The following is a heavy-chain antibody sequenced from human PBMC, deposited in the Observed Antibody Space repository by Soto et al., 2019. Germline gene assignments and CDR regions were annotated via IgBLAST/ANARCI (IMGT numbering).Heavy chain of an antibody. V-gene: IGHV5-10-1*01. CDR1: GYSFTSYW. Sequence: EVQLVQSGAEVKKPGESLRISCKASGYSFTSYWISWVRQMPGKGLEWMGKIDPSDSYTSYSPSFQGHVTISVDKSISTADLQWSSLKASDTAIYYCVRRLLKGWFDPWGQGTLVTFSS. CDR2: IDPSDSYT. J-gene: IGHJ5*02. CDR3: VRRLLKGWFDP.